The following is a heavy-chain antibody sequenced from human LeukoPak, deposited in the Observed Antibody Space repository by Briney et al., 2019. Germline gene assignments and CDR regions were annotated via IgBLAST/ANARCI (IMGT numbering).Heavy chain of an antibody. CDR2: ISGSGGST. D-gene: IGHD1-26*01. CDR3: AKDFPGGYYSEDAFDI. V-gene: IGHV3-23*01. CDR1: GFTFSSYP. J-gene: IGHJ3*02. Sequence: GGSLRLSCAASGFTFSSYPMSWVRQAPGKGLEWVSAISGSGGSTYYADSVKGRFTISRDNSKNTLYLQMNSLRAEDTAVYYCAKDFPGGYYSEDAFDIWGQGTMVTVSS.